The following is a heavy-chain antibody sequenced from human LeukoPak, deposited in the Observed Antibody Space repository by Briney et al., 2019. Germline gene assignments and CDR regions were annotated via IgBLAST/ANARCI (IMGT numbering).Heavy chain of an antibody. CDR1: GGSISSYY. D-gene: IGHD5-12*01. J-gene: IGHJ5*02. Sequence: SETLSLTCTVSGGSISSYYWSWIRQPPGKGLEWIGYIYYSGSTNYNPSLKSRVTISVDTSKNQFSLKLSSVTAADTAVYYCARQYSGYDFGVGRFRFDPWGQGTLVTVSS. CDR2: IYYSGST. CDR3: ARQYSGYDFGVGRFRFDP. V-gene: IGHV4-59*01.